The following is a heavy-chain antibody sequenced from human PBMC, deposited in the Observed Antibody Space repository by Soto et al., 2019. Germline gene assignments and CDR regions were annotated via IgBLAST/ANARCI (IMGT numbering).Heavy chain of an antibody. J-gene: IGHJ5*02. Sequence: QVQLVQSGAEVKKPGASVKVSCKASGYTFTSYYMHWVRQAPGQGLEWMGIINPSGGSTSYAQKFQGRVTMTRDTSTSTVYMELSSLRSEDTAVYYCARDKVMGSSQGSWSDPWGQGTLVTVSS. CDR1: GYTFTSYY. D-gene: IGHD6-13*01. V-gene: IGHV1-46*01. CDR2: INPSGGST. CDR3: ARDKVMGSSQGSWSDP.